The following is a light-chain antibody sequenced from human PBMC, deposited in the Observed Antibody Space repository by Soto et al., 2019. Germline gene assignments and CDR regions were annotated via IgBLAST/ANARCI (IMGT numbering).Light chain of an antibody. CDR3: QQSYKTPLT. Sequence: EMVMTQSPATLYVSPGESATLSCRASQSVGSNLAWYQQKPGQAPRLLIYGASTRATGTPTRFSGSGSGTDFTLSISRLEPEDFATYYCQQSYKTPLTFGGGTKVDI. J-gene: IGKJ4*01. V-gene: IGKV3-15*01. CDR1: QSVGSN. CDR2: GAS.